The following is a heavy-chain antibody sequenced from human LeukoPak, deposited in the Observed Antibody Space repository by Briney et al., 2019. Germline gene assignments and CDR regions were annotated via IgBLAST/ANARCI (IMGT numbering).Heavy chain of an antibody. CDR3: ARVDTAMPNLNWYFDL. V-gene: IGHV3-48*04. CDR1: GFTFSSYS. D-gene: IGHD5-18*01. CDR2: ISSSSSTI. J-gene: IGHJ2*01. Sequence: GGSLRLSCAASGFTFSSYSMNWVRQAPGKGLEWVSYISSSSSTIYYADSVKGRFTISRDNAKNSLYLQMNSLRAEDTAVYYCARVDTAMPNLNWYFDLWGRGTLVTVSS.